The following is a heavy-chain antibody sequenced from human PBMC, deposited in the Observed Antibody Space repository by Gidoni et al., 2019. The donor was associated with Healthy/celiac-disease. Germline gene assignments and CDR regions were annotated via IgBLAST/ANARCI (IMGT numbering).Heavy chain of an antibody. Sequence: QVQLQLWGAAPLNPSETLSPPCAAHGRSFSGYYWSWIRQPPGKGLEWVREINHSGSTNYNPSLKSRGTISVDTTKNQFSLQLSSVTAADTAVYYCARGLNGLGSYGEHYWGQGTLVTVSS. V-gene: IGHV4-34*01. CDR1: GRSFSGYY. CDR3: ARGLNGLGSYGEHY. CDR2: INHSGST. D-gene: IGHD3-10*01. J-gene: IGHJ4*02.